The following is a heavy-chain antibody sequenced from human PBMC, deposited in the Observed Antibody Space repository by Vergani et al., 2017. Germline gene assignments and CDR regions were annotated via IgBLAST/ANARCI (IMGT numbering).Heavy chain of an antibody. Sequence: QVQLQESGPGLVKPSETLSLTCTVSGGSISSYYWSWIRQPPGKGLEWIGYIYYSGSTNYNPSLKSRVTISVDTSKNQFSLKLSSVTAADKAVYYCARVPPGRLRLGELSLSFDYWGQGTLVTVSS. CDR1: GGSISSYY. CDR2: IYYSGST. V-gene: IGHV4-59*01. D-gene: IGHD3-16*02. J-gene: IGHJ4*02. CDR3: ARVPPGRLRLGELSLSFDY.